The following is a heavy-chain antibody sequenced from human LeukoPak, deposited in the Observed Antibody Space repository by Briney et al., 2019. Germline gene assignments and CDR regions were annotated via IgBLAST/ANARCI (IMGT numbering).Heavy chain of an antibody. D-gene: IGHD3-10*01. Sequence: GGSLRLSCAASGFTFSSYWTSWVRQAPGKGLEWVANIKQDGSEKYYVDSVKGRFTISRDNAKNSLYLQMNSLRAEDTAVYYCARTHPDFYGSGSYYNGGNNWFDPWGQGTLVTVSS. V-gene: IGHV3-7*01. J-gene: IGHJ5*02. CDR1: GFTFSSYW. CDR2: IKQDGSEK. CDR3: ARTHPDFYGSGSYYNGGNNWFDP.